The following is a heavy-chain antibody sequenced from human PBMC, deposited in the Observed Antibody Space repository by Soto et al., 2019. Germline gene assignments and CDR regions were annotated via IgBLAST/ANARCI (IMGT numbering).Heavy chain of an antibody. CDR3: ARDINSYPDAFDI. V-gene: IGHV1-46*01. CDR2: INPSGGST. J-gene: IGHJ3*02. CDR1: GYTFTSYY. Sequence: ASVKVSCKASGYTFTSYYMHWVRQAPGQGLEWMGIINPSGGSTSYAQKLQGRVTMTRDTSTSTVYMELSSLRSEDTAVYYCARDINSYPDAFDIWGQGTMVTV. D-gene: IGHD2-2*01.